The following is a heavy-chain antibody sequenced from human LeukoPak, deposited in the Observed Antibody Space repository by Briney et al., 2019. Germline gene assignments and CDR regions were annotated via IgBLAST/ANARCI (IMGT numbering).Heavy chain of an antibody. V-gene: IGHV5-51*01. J-gene: IGHJ4*02. Sequence: GESLKISCKGSGYSFTSYWIGWVRQMPGKGLEWMGIIYPGDSDTRYSPSFQGQVTISADKSISTAYLQWSSLKASDTAMYYCARVGYCSSTSCARHFDYWGQGTLVTVSS. CDR3: ARVGYCSSTSCARHFDY. D-gene: IGHD2-2*01. CDR1: GYSFTSYW. CDR2: IYPGDSDT.